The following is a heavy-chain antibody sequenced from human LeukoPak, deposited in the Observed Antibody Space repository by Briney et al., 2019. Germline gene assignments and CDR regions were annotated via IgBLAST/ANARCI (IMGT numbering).Heavy chain of an antibody. Sequence: PGGSLRPSCAASGFTVSSNYMSWVRQAPGKGLEWVSVIYSGGSTYYADSVKGRFTISRHNSKNTLYLQMNSLRAEDTAVYYCARGPNYDILTGFDYWGQGTLVTVSS. CDR3: ARGPNYDILTGFDY. D-gene: IGHD3-9*01. V-gene: IGHV3-53*04. J-gene: IGHJ4*02. CDR1: GFTVSSNY. CDR2: IYSGGST.